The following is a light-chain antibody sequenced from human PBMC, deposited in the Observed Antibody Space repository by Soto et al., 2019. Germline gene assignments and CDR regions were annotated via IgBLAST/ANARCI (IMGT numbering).Light chain of an antibody. J-gene: IGLJ2*01. V-gene: IGLV2-23*01. Sequence: QSALTQPASVSGSPGQSITISCTGTSSDVGSYNLVSWYQQHPGKAPKLMIYEGSKRHSGVSNRFYGSKSGNTASLTISVLQAEDEADYYCCSYAGSSTLVFGGGTKLTVL. CDR1: SSDVGSYNL. CDR2: EGS. CDR3: CSYAGSSTLV.